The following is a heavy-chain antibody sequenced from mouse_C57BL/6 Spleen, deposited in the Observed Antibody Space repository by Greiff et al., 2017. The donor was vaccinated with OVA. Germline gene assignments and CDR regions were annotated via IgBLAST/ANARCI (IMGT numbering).Heavy chain of an antibody. Sequence: QVQLQQPGAELVRPGSSVKLSCKASGYTFTSYWMHWVKQRPIQGLEWIGNIDPSDSETHYNQKFKDKATLTVDKSSSTAYMQLSSLTSEDSAAYYGARSLRRGYFEVWGTGTTVTVSS. CDR3: ARSLRRGYFEV. J-gene: IGHJ1*03. CDR2: IDPSDSET. V-gene: IGHV1-52*01. CDR1: GYTFTSYW. D-gene: IGHD1-1*01.